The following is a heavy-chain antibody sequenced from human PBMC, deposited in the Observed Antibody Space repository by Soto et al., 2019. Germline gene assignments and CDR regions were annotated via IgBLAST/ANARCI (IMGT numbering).Heavy chain of an antibody. D-gene: IGHD2-15*01. CDR1: GYTFTSYD. V-gene: IGHV1-8*01. Sequence: QVQLVQSGAEVKKPGASVKVSYKASGYTFTSYDINWVRQATGQGLEWMGWMNPNSGNTGYAQKFQGRVTMTRNTSISTAYMELSSLRSEDTAVYYCARVGGDCSGGSCYSYYYYGMDVWGQGTTVTVSS. CDR3: ARVGGDCSGGSCYSYYYYGMDV. J-gene: IGHJ6*02. CDR2: MNPNSGNT.